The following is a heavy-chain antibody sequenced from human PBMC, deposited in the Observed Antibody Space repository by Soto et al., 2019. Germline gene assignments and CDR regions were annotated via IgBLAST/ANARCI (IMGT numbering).Heavy chain of an antibody. V-gene: IGHV3-33*01. J-gene: IGHJ6*02. D-gene: IGHD6-13*01. CDR2: IWYDGSNK. CDR1: GFTFSSYG. CDR3: ARDVAAAGTNYYYYGMDV. Sequence: QVQLVESGGGVVQPGRSLRLSCAASGFTFSSYGMHWVRQAPGKGLEWVAVIWYDGSNKYYADSVKGRFTISRDNSKNTQYLQMNSLRAEDTAVYYCARDVAAAGTNYYYYGMDVWGQGTTVTVSS.